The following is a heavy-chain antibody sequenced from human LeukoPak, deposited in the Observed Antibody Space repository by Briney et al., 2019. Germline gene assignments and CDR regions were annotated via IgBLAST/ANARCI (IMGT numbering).Heavy chain of an antibody. V-gene: IGHV3-48*04. CDR1: GFSFSTEAMSYS. D-gene: IGHD2-8*01. Sequence: GGSLRLSCAASGFSFSTEAMSYSMIWVRQAPGKGLEWVSYISSSSNTIYYADSVKGRFTISRDNAKNSLYLQMNSLRAEDTAVYYCARDIVLMVYAIRGAPTQGELFDYWGQGTLVTVSS. CDR3: ARDIVLMVYAIRGAPTQGELFDY. J-gene: IGHJ4*02. CDR2: ISSSSNTI.